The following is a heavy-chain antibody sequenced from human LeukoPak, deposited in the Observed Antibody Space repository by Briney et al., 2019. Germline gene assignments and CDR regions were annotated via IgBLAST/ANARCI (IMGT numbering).Heavy chain of an antibody. CDR2: IYPGDSDT. CDR1: EYSFTNYW. CDR3: ARHLGTYSSSAFQH. Sequence: GESLKISCKGSEYSFTNYWIGWVRQMPGKGLEWMRSIYPGDSDTRYSPSFQGQVTISADKSISTAYLQWSSLKASDTAMYYCARHLGTYSSSAFQHWGQGTPVIVSS. V-gene: IGHV5-51*01. D-gene: IGHD6-13*01. J-gene: IGHJ1*01.